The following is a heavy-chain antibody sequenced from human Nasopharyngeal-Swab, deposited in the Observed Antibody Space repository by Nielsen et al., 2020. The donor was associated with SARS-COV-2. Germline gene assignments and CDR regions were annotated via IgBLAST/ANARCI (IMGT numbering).Heavy chain of an antibody. Sequence: APVKVSCKASGYSFTSYYMHWVRQAPGQGLEWMGIINPSGGSTSYAQKFQGRVTMTRDTSTSTVYMELSSLRSEDTAVYYCARVLGATDGMDVWGQGTTVTVSS. CDR1: GYSFTSYY. CDR3: ARVLGATDGMDV. D-gene: IGHD1-26*01. J-gene: IGHJ6*02. CDR2: INPSGGST. V-gene: IGHV1-46*01.